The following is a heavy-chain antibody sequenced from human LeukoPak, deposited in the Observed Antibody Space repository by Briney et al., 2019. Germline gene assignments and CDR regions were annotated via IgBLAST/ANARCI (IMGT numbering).Heavy chain of an antibody. CDR2: ISYDGTIK. CDR3: AKYLVPTAVLMYV. CDR1: GFTFSSYG. Sequence: GRSLRLSCAASGFTFSSYGKHWVRQAPGKGLEWVALISYDGTIKYYADSVKGRFTISRDNSKSTLYLQMNSLRAEDTAVYYCAKYLVPTAVLMYVWGQGTTVTVSS. D-gene: IGHD2-2*01. V-gene: IGHV3-30*18. J-gene: IGHJ6*02.